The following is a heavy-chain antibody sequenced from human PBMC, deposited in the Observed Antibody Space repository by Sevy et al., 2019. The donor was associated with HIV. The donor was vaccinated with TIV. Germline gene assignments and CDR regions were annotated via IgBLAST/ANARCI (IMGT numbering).Heavy chain of an antibody. D-gene: IGHD6-19*01. J-gene: IGHJ6*02. CDR1: GFTFSSYS. V-gene: IGHV3-21*01. CDR3: ARDHGAVAGPRYPMDV. CDR2: ISSSSSYI. Sequence: GSLRLSCAASGFTFSSYSMNWVRQAPGKGLEWVSSISSSSSYIYYADSVKGRFTISRDNAKNSLYLQMNSLRAEDTAVYYCARDHGAVAGPRYPMDVWGQGTTVTVSS.